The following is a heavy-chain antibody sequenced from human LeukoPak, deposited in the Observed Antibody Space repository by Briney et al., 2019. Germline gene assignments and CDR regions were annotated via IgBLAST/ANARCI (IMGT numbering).Heavy chain of an antibody. J-gene: IGHJ3*02. Sequence: GGSLRLSCAASGFTFSSYSLNWVRQAPGKGLEWVSSITSSSTYIYYADSVKGRFTISRDDAKNSLYLQMNSLRAEDTAVYYCATKTYSPTYDAFDIWGQGTMVTVSS. CDR2: ITSSSTYI. D-gene: IGHD2-15*01. V-gene: IGHV3-21*01. CDR3: ATKTYSPTYDAFDI. CDR1: GFTFSSYS.